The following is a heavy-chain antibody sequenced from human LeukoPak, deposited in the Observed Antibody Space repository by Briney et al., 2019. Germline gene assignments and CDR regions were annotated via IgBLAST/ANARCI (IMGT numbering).Heavy chain of an antibody. Sequence: ASETLSLTCTVSGGSISSYYWSWIRQPPGKGLEWIGYIYSSGSTNYNPSLKSRVTISVDTSKNQFSLKLSSVTAADTAVYYCARDSNYYGSGSYYDYWGQGTLVTVSS. V-gene: IGHV4-59*12. D-gene: IGHD3-10*01. J-gene: IGHJ4*02. CDR1: GGSISSYY. CDR3: ARDSNYYGSGSYYDY. CDR2: IYSSGST.